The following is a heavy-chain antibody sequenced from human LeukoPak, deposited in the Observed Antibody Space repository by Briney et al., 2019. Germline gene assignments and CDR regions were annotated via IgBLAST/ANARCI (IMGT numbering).Heavy chain of an antibody. V-gene: IGHV3-30*19. CDR3: VKDRTGTYTLDY. CDR2: ISDDGSRQ. D-gene: IGHD3-10*01. CDR1: GFTFSTYG. J-gene: IGHJ4*02. Sequence: GGSLRLSCAASGFTFSTYGMHWVRQAPGKGLEWVAFISDDGSRQHYADSVKGRFTISRDNSKNTLDLQMNSLRAEDTAVYYCVKDRTGTYTLDYWGQGTLVTVSS.